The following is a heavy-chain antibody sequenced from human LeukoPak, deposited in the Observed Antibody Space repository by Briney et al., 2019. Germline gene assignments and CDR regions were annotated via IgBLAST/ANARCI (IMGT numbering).Heavy chain of an antibody. CDR1: GGSFSGYY. CDR2: IYSSGST. J-gene: IGHJ4*02. CDR3: AREGSTSILDY. Sequence: SSETLSLTCAVYGGSFSGYYWSWIRQPPGKGLEWIGYIYSSGSTNYNPSLKSRVTISVDTSKNQFSLKLSSVTAADTAVYYCAREGSTSILDYWGQGTLVTVSS. V-gene: IGHV4-59*01. D-gene: IGHD2-2*01.